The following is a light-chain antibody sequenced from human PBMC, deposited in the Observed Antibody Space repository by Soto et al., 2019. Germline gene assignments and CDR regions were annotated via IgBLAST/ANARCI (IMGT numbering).Light chain of an antibody. J-gene: IGLJ3*02. V-gene: IGLV2-14*01. CDR3: SSYSSTSPPWV. Sequence: QSALTQPASVSGSPGQSITLFCTGTSSDVGAYKFVSWYRHHPGRAPQVMIYEVTNRPSGVSSRFSGSKSGNTASLTISGLQPEDEGDYYCSSYSSTSPPWVFGGGTKLTVL. CDR1: SSDVGAYKF. CDR2: EVT.